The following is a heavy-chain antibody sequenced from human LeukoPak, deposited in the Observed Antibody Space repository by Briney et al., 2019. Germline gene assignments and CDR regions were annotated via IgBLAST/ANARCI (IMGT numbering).Heavy chain of an antibody. CDR2: ISGSGGST. V-gene: IGHV3-23*01. Sequence: GGSLRLSCAASGFTFSSYAMSWVRQAPGKGLEWVSAISGSGGSTYYADSVKGRFTISRDNSKNTLYLQMNSLRAEDTALYHCARVVGGQGAFDIWGQGTMVTVSS. D-gene: IGHD3-10*01. J-gene: IGHJ3*02. CDR1: GFTFSSYA. CDR3: ARVVGGQGAFDI.